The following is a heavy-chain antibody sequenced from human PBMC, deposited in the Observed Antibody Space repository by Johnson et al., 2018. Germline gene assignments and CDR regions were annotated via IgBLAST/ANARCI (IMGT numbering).Heavy chain of an antibody. J-gene: IGHJ3*01. CDR3: AIWGGALDL. V-gene: IGHV3-7*01. CDR2: IRQNGNEK. D-gene: IGHD3-16*01. Sequence: EVQLLESGGGLVQXGGSLRLSCAASGFTFSTYWMTWVRQAPGKGLEWVANIRQNGNEKYYVDSVKGRFTISRDNAENLLYLQMNSLRAEDKAMYYCAIWGGALDLWGQGTMVIVSS. CDR1: GFTFSTYW.